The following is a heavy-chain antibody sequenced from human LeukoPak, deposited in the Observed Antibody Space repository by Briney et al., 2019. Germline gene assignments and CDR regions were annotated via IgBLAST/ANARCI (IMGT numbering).Heavy chain of an antibody. CDR2: ISYDGRNK. J-gene: IGHJ3*02. D-gene: IGHD5-24*01. Sequence: GGSLRLSCAASGFTFSSYAMHWVRQAPGKGLEWVAVISYDGRNKYYADSVKGRFTISRDNSKNTLYLQMNSLRAEDTAVYYCARDPMSSLTRWLQLGGDAFDIWGQGTMVTVS. V-gene: IGHV3-30*04. CDR1: GFTFSSYA. CDR3: ARDPMSSLTRWLQLGGDAFDI.